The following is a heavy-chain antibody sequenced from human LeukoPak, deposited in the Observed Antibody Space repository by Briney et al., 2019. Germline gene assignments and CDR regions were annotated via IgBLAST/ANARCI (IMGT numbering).Heavy chain of an antibody. CDR2: IAYDGSSK. V-gene: IGHV3-30*18. Sequence: PGGSLRLSCAASGFTFSTYGMHWVRQAPGKGLEWVAVIAYDGSSKYYGESVKGRFTISRDNSKNTLYLQMNSLRAEDTAVYYCAKDSVWLVKSVFDYWGQGTLVTVSS. CDR3: AKDSVWLVKSVFDY. J-gene: IGHJ4*02. CDR1: GFTFSTYG. D-gene: IGHD6-19*01.